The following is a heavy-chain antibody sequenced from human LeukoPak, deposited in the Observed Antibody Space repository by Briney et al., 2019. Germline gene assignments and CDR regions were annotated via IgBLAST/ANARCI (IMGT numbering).Heavy chain of an antibody. CDR1: GFTFDDYA. Sequence: PGGSLRLSCAASGFTFDDYAMHWVRQALGKGLEWVSGISWNSGSIGYADSVKGRFTISRDNAKNSLYLQMNSLRAEDTALYYCAKAQTGYSSGPDDYWGQGTLVTVSS. J-gene: IGHJ4*02. CDR3: AKAQTGYSSGPDDY. CDR2: ISWNSGSI. D-gene: IGHD6-19*01. V-gene: IGHV3-9*01.